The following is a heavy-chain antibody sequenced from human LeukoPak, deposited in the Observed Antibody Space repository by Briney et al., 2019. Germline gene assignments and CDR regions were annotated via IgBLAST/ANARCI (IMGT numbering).Heavy chain of an antibody. CDR2: INHSGST. CDR3: ARGLNIVVVTARRSKWYFDL. J-gene: IGHJ2*01. V-gene: IGHV4-39*07. CDR1: GGSISSSSYY. Sequence: SETLSLTCTVSGGSISSSSYYWGWIRQPPGKGLEWIGEINHSGSTNYNPSLKSRVTISVDTSKNQFSLKLSSVTAADTAVYYCARGLNIVVVTARRSKWYFDLWGRGTLVTVSS. D-gene: IGHD2-21*02.